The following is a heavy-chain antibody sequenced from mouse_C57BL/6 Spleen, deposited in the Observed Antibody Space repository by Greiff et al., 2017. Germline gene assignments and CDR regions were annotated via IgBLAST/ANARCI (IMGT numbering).Heavy chain of an antibody. CDR2: INPSNGGT. D-gene: IGHD2-1*01. J-gene: IGHJ4*01. CDR1: GYTFTSYW. V-gene: IGHV1-53*01. CDR3: ARKLPYYYAMDY. Sequence: VQLQQPGTELVKPGASVKLSCKASGYTFTSYWMHWVKQRPGQGLEWIGNINPSNGGTNYNEKFKSKATLTGDKSSSTAYMQPSSLTSEDSAVYDCARKLPYYYAMDYWGQGTSVTVSS.